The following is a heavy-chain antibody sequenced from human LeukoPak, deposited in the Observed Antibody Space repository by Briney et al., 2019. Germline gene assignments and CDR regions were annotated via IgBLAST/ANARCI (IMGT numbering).Heavy chain of an antibody. CDR1: GGTVSSYV. D-gene: IGHD2-15*01. Sequence: SSVKASCKPSGGTVSSYVISWWRQAARHGLEWMGGRIPIFGTANYAQKLQGRVTIIADESTSSAYMELSSLRSQDTAVYYRAVVVVAVSPYDYYDGMDVWGKGTTVTVSS. V-gene: IGHV1-69*13. CDR2: RIPIFGTA. J-gene: IGHJ6*04. CDR3: AVVVVAVSPYDYYDGMDV.